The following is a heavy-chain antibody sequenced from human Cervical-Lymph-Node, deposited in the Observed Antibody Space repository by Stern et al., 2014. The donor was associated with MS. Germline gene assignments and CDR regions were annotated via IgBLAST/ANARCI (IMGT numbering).Heavy chain of an antibody. Sequence: QVQLVQSGAEVKKPGSSVRVSCKASGGSFKSYAFNWLRQAPGQGLEWMGDIVPMFAKANYAQKFQGRVTVTADEATNTVYMKLSFLTSEDTAVYYCARERSIHYPAFAPWGQGTLVTVSS. CDR3: ARERSIHYPAFAP. V-gene: IGHV1-69*01. CDR1: GGSFKSYA. D-gene: IGHD1-26*01. J-gene: IGHJ5*02. CDR2: IVPMFAKA.